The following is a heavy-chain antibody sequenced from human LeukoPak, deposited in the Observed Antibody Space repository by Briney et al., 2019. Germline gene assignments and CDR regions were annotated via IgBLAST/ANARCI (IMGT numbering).Heavy chain of an antibody. Sequence: GGSLRLSCEASGFTFSSYAIRWVRQAPGTGLEWVAVISYDGSNKYYADSVKGRFTISRDNAKNLLYLQMNSLRAEDTAVYYCARDGWFGELDKDHFDYWGQGTLVTVSS. V-gene: IGHV3-30*04. CDR3: ARDGWFGELDKDHFDY. J-gene: IGHJ4*02. CDR1: GFTFSSYA. D-gene: IGHD3-10*01. CDR2: ISYDGSNK.